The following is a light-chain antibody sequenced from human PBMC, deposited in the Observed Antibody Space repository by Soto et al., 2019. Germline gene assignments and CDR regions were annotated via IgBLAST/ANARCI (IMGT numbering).Light chain of an antibody. Sequence: EIVLTQSPATLSLSPGERATLSCRASQSVSNYLAWYQQKAGQAPRLLIYDASNRAAGIPARFSGSGSGTDFTVTISSLELEDFAVYYCHQRSSWPRTFGQGTKVEIK. J-gene: IGKJ1*01. CDR2: DAS. CDR1: QSVSNY. CDR3: HQRSSWPRT. V-gene: IGKV3-11*01.